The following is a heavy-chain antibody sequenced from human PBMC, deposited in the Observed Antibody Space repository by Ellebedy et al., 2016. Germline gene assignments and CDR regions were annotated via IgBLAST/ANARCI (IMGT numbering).Heavy chain of an antibody. D-gene: IGHD6-13*01. J-gene: IGHJ4*02. Sequence: GESLKISXKGSGYTFTDKWIGWVRQMPGKGLEWMGIIYPGDSDTRYSPSFQGQVTISADKSINTAYLQWSSLKASDTAIYYCARRTYSSNWYYFDSWGQGTLVTVSS. CDR2: IYPGDSDT. V-gene: IGHV5-51*01. CDR1: GYTFTDKW. CDR3: ARRTYSSNWYYFDS.